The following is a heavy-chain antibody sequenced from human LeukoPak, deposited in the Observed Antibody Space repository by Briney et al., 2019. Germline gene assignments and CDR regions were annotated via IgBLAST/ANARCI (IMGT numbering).Heavy chain of an antibody. CDR1: GYTFTSYG. J-gene: IGHJ4*02. CDR2: ISAYNGHT. CDR3: ARGHYHDSSVDY. D-gene: IGHD3-22*01. Sequence: ASVTVSCKASGYTFTSYGISWVRQAPGQGLEWMGWISAYNGHTNYAQKLQGRVTMTTDTSTSTAYMELRSLRSDDTAVYYCARGHYHDSSVDYWGQGTLVTVSS. V-gene: IGHV1-18*01.